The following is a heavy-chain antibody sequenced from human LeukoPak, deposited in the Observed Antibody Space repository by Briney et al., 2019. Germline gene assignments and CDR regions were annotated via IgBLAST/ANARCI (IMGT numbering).Heavy chain of an antibody. V-gene: IGHV1-24*01. J-gene: IGHJ4*02. D-gene: IGHD6-13*01. CDR1: GYTLTELS. CDR2: FDPEDGET. CDR3: ATGYSSSWYIDY. Sequence: ASVTVSCKVSGYTLTELSMHWVRQAPGKGLEWMGGFDPEDGETIYAQKFQGRVTMTEDTSTDTAYMEPSSLRSEDTAVYYCATGYSSSWYIDYWGQGTLVTVSS.